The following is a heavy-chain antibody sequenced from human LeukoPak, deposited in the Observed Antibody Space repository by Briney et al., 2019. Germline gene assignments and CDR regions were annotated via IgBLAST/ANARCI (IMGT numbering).Heavy chain of an antibody. CDR2: IYYSGST. CDR1: GGSISSSSYY. V-gene: IGHV4-39*07. J-gene: IGHJ3*02. CDR3: ARDRQSPSDAFDI. Sequence: SETLSLTCTVSGGSISSSSYYWGWIRQPPGKGLEWIGSIYYSGSTYYNPSLKSRVTISVDTSKNQFSLKLSSVTAAGTAVYYCARDRQSPSDAFDIWGQGTMVTVSS.